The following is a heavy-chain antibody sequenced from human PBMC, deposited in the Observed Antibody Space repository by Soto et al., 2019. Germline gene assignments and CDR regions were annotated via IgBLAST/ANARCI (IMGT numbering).Heavy chain of an antibody. Sequence: ASVKVSCKASGYTFTGYYMHWVRQAPGQGLEWMGWINPNSGGTNYAQKFQGWVTMTRDTSISTAYMELSRLRSDDTAVYYCAREALRTDYDFWSGYSDRDAFDIWGQGTMVTVSS. CDR1: GYTFTGYY. J-gene: IGHJ3*02. CDR3: AREALRTDYDFWSGYSDRDAFDI. CDR2: INPNSGGT. V-gene: IGHV1-2*04. D-gene: IGHD3-3*01.